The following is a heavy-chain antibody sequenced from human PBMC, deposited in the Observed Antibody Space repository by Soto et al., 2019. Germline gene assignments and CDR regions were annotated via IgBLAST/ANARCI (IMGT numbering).Heavy chain of an antibody. J-gene: IGHJ3*02. CDR3: AKATATGGGAFEI. Sequence: HPGGSLRLSCGVSGFICSSYDMSWVRQAPGKGLEWVSTILVGGSTHYEDSVKGRFTISRDTSKNTVYLQMNSLTAGDTAVYYCAKATATGGGAFEIYGQGTMVTVSS. CDR2: ILVGGST. V-gene: IGHV3-23*01. CDR1: GFICSSYD. D-gene: IGHD2-8*02.